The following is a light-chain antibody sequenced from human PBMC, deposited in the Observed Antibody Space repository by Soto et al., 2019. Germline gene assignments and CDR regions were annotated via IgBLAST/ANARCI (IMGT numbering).Light chain of an antibody. V-gene: IGKV1-5*01. CDR2: DGS. J-gene: IGKJ5*01. Sequence: DIPLTQSPSTLSAAVGDSVTITLRASQKICNLLAWYQQKPGKAPQPLFSDGSTLKTGVPTRFGGGGCGSEFNSTITGLQPDVFATYFCQQNNPYAPFGQGKRLEIK. CDR3: QQNNPYAP. CDR1: QKICNL.